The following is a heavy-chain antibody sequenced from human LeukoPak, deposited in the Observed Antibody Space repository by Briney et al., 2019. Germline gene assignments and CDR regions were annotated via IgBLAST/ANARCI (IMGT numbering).Heavy chain of an antibody. CDR3: ARGSSGSYLNYFDY. D-gene: IGHD1-26*01. V-gene: IGHV1-46*01. Sequence: ASVKVSCKASGYTFTNYYIHCVRQAPGQGLEWMGIIGPSGGSTSYAQKFQGRVTMTRDMSTSTVYMELSSLRSEDTAVYHCARGSSGSYLNYFDYWGQGTLVTVSS. CDR2: IGPSGGST. CDR1: GYTFTNYY. J-gene: IGHJ4*02.